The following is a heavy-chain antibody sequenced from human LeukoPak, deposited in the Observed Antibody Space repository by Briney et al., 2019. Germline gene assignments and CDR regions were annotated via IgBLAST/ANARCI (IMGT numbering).Heavy chain of an antibody. CDR1: GGSISSGGYS. D-gene: IGHD5-18*01. V-gene: IGHV4-61*08. CDR3: ARQFGRTRLWLRSSYGMDV. CDR2: IYYSGST. J-gene: IGHJ6*02. Sequence: SETLSLTCAVSGGSISSGGYSWSWIRQPPGKGLEWIGYIYYSGSTNYNPSLKSRVTISVDTSKNQFSLKLSSVTAADTAVYYCARQFGRTRLWLRSSYGMDVWGQGTTVTVSS.